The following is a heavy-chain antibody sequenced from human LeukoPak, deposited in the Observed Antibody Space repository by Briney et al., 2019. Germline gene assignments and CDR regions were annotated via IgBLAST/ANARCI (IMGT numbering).Heavy chain of an antibody. V-gene: IGHV1-69*05. CDR1: GYPFTAGA. CDR2: IIPIFGTA. Sequence: SLKVSCKVSGYPFTAGAISWVRQAPGQGLEWMGGIIPIFGTANYAQKFQGRVTITTDESTSTAYMELSSLRSEDTAVYYCARGAAAQTRWYYYYYMDVWGKGTTVTVSS. J-gene: IGHJ6*03. D-gene: IGHD6-13*01. CDR3: ARGAAAQTRWYYYYYMDV.